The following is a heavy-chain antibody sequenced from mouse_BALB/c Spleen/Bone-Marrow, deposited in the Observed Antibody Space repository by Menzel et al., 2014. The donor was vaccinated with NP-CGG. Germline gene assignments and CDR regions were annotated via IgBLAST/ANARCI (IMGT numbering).Heavy chain of an antibody. V-gene: IGHV1-87*01. Sequence: VQLVESGAELARPGASVKLSCKASGYTFTSYWMQWVKQRPGQGLEWIGAIYPGDGDTRYTQKFKGKATLTADKSSSTAYMQLSSLASEDSAVDYCARGFPFDYWGQGTTLTVSS. J-gene: IGHJ2*01. CDR3: ARGFPFDY. CDR1: GYTFTSYW. CDR2: IYPGDGDT.